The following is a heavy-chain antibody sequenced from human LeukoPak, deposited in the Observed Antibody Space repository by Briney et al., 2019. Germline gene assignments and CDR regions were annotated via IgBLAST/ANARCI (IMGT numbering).Heavy chain of an antibody. CDR1: GYTFTGYY. D-gene: IGHD6-6*01. Sequence: ASVKVSCKASGYTFTGYYMHWVRQAPGQGLEWMGWINPNSGGTNYAQKFQGRVTMTRDTSISTAYMELSRLRSDGTAVYYCAGQFTGSSGAPDYWGQGTLVTVSS. V-gene: IGHV1-2*02. J-gene: IGHJ4*02. CDR3: AGQFTGSSGAPDY. CDR2: INPNSGGT.